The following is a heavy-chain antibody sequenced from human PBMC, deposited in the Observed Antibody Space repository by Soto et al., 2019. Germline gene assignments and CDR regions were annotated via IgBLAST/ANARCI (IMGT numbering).Heavy chain of an antibody. J-gene: IGHJ4*02. D-gene: IGHD3-10*01. Sequence: GGSLRLCCADSGFSFSGNALHGVSQAPDRGLEWVAVISYDGNHKYYADSVKGRFTISRDNSKDSLYLHMNRLTAEDTDVYYCARDGNYYGLGYYFDHWGQGSPLTVAS. CDR3: ARDGNYYGLGYYFDH. V-gene: IGHV3-30-3*01. CDR2: ISYDGNHK. CDR1: GFSFSGNA.